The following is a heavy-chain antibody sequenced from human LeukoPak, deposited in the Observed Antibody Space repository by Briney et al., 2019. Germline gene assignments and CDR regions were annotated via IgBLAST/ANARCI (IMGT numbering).Heavy chain of an antibody. CDR3: AKLAYYDILTGYYADDY. Sequence: PGRSLRLSCAASGFTFDDYAMHWVRQAPGKGLEWVAFIRYDGSNKYYADSVKGRFTISRDNSKNTLYLQMNSLRAEDTAVYYCAKLAYYDILTGYYADDYWGQGTLVTVSS. J-gene: IGHJ4*02. CDR2: IRYDGSNK. V-gene: IGHV3-30*02. D-gene: IGHD3-9*01. CDR1: GFTFDDYA.